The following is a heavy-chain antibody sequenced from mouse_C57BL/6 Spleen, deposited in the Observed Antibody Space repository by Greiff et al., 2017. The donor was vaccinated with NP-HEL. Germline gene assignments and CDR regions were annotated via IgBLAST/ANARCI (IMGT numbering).Heavy chain of an antibody. CDR2: ISYDGSN. V-gene: IGHV3-6*01. Sequence: EVQLQESGPGLVKPSQSLSLTCSVTGYSITSGYYWNWIRQFPGNKLEWMGYISYDGSNNYNPSLKNRISITRDTSKNQFFLKLNSVTTEDTATYYCARDDGTNFDYWGQGTTLTVSS. CDR3: ARDDGTNFDY. D-gene: IGHD3-3*01. J-gene: IGHJ2*01. CDR1: GYSITSGYY.